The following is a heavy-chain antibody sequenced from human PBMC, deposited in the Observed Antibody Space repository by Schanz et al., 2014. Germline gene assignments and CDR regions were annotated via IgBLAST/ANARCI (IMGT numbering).Heavy chain of an antibody. Sequence: QLVQSGSEFRKPGSSVKVSCKASGGTFSSYTISWVRQAPGQGLEWMGRIIPILGIANYAQNFQGRVTITADKSTSTAYMELSSLRSDDTAVYYCARGGGPEDVFDIWGQGTILTVSS. V-gene: IGHV1-69*02. CDR2: IIPILGIA. J-gene: IGHJ3*02. CDR1: GGTFSSYT. CDR3: ARGGGPEDVFDI. D-gene: IGHD2-15*01.